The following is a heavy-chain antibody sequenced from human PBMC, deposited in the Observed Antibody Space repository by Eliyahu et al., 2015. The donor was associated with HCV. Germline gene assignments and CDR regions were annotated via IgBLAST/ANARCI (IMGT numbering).Heavy chain of an antibody. CDR2: IXYSGTT. Sequence: QLQLQESGPGLVKPSETLSLTCTVSRGSXISNNYYWGWIRQPPGKGLXWIGTIXYSGTTYYNPSLKSRVTISVDTSKNQFSLTLTSVTAADTAVYYCASQLTSGWGNFDYWGQGTLVTVSS. CDR3: ASQLTSGWGNFDY. D-gene: IGHD6-19*01. V-gene: IGHV4-39*01. CDR1: RGSXISNNYY. J-gene: IGHJ4*02.